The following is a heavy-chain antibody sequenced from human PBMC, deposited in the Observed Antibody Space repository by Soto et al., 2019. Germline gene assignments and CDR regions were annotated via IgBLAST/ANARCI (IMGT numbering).Heavy chain of an antibody. D-gene: IGHD3-10*01. CDR2: IIPFIRAS. Sequence: QVLLVQSGAEVKKPGSSVKVSCKTSGDTFGSYAISWVRQAPGQGLEWMGGIIPFIRASNYAQKFQGRVTITADESTTTVHMDLSSLRFEDTAVYYCARNLRYFGSGSFFRGMGVWGQGTTVTVSS. J-gene: IGHJ6*02. CDR1: GDTFGSYA. V-gene: IGHV1-69*01. CDR3: ARNLRYFGSGSFFRGMGV.